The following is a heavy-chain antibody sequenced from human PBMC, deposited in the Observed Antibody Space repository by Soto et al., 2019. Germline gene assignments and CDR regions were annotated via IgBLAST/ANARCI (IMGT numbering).Heavy chain of an antibody. J-gene: IGHJ6*02. CDR3: ARDLRCCGMDV. D-gene: IGHD3-9*01. CDR2: IFYSGST. V-gene: IGHV4-59*01. Sequence: PSESLSLTCTASGASMQSYDWTWMRLSPGKGLEWIGDIFYSGSTNLNPCLRSRLSISIHTSKNKLSQKLNSVSAADTAVYYCARDLRCCGMDVWGQGTTVTVSS. CDR1: GASMQSYD.